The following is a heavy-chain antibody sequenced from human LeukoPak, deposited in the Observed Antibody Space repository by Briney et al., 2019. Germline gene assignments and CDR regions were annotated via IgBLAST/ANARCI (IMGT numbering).Heavy chain of an antibody. D-gene: IGHD3-3*01. CDR1: GYTFTGYY. J-gene: IGHJ4*02. V-gene: IGHV1-18*04. CDR3: ARELSGYWSW. Sequence: ASVKVSCKASGYTFTGYYMHWVRQAPGQGLEWMGWISAYNGNTNYAQKLQGRVTMTTDTSTSTAYMELRSLRSDDTAVYYCARELSGYWSWWGQETLVTVSS. CDR2: ISAYNGNT.